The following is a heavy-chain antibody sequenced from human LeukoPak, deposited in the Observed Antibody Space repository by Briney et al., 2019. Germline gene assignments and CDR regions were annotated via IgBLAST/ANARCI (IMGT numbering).Heavy chain of an antibody. D-gene: IGHD3-16*01. CDR2: IYYSGST. Sequence: SQTLSLTCTVSGDSISSADYYWSWIRQPPGKGLEWIGYIYYSGSTNYNPSLKSRVTISVDTSKNQFSLKLTSVTAADSAVYYCARRSQENGLITANNWFDPWGQGTLVTVSS. V-gene: IGHV4-30-4*01. CDR3: ARRSQENGLITANNWFDP. J-gene: IGHJ5*02. CDR1: GDSISSADYY.